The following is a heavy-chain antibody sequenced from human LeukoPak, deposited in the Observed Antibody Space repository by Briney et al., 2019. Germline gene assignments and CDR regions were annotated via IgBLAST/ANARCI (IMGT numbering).Heavy chain of an antibody. Sequence: GASVTVSFKASGYTLNNHAISWVRQAPGQGLEWMGWISGWISGYSGNTVYAPKFQGRVTLTTDTSTSTAYMELRSLTSDDTAVYYCARDSAAWSLDYWGQGTLVTVSS. CDR1: GYTLNNHA. CDR2: ISGWISGYSGNT. V-gene: IGHV1-18*01. D-gene: IGHD2-15*01. CDR3: ARDSAAWSLDY. J-gene: IGHJ4*02.